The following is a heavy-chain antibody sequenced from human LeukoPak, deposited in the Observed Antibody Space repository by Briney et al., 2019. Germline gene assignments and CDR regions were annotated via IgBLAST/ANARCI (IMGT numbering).Heavy chain of an antibody. J-gene: IGHJ4*02. CDR1: GFTFSTYN. CDR2: ISSSSSYI. CDR3: VSESSGWPN. V-gene: IGHV3-21*01. D-gene: IGHD6-19*01. Sequence: GGSLRLSCEASGFTFSTYNMNWLRQAPGKGLEWVASISSSSSYIYYADSVKGRFTISRDNSKNTLYLQMNSLRAEDTAVYYCVSESSGWPNWGQGTLVTVSS.